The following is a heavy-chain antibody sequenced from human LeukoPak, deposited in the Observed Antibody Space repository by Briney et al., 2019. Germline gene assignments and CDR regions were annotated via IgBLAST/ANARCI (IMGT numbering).Heavy chain of an antibody. Sequence: SVKVSCKASGGTFSSYAISWVRQAPGQGLKWMGGIIPIFGTANYAQKFQGRVTITADESTSTAYMELSSLRSEDTAVYHCARDHADDYVWGSYRYPDDAFGIWGQGTMVTVSS. V-gene: IGHV1-69*13. D-gene: IGHD3-16*02. CDR1: GGTFSSYA. CDR3: ARDHADDYVWGSYRYPDDAFGI. J-gene: IGHJ3*02. CDR2: IIPIFGTA.